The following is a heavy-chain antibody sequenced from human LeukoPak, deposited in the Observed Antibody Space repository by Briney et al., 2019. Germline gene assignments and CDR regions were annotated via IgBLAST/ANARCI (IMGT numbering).Heavy chain of an antibody. CDR3: ARDRTYYDILTGYYTRNNWFDP. V-gene: IGHV1-69*13. Sequence: ASVKVSCKASGYTFASYYMHWVRQAPGQGLEWMGGIIPIIGTANYAQKSQGTVTITADESTSTAYMELSSLRSEDTAVYYCARDRTYYDILTGYYTRNNWFDPWGQGTLVTVSS. D-gene: IGHD3-9*01. CDR2: IIPIIGTA. J-gene: IGHJ5*02. CDR1: GYTFASYY.